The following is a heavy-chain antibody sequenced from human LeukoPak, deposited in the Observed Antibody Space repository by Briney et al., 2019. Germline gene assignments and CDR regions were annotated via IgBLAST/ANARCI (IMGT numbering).Heavy chain of an antibody. J-gene: IGHJ3*02. CDR2: IRYDGSNK. Sequence: GGSLRLSCAASGFTLSSYGMHWVRQAPGKGLEWVAFIRYDGSNKYYADSVKGRFTISRDNSKNTLYLQMNSLRAEDTAVYYCAKGYSSSWNGAFDIWGQGTMVTVSS. D-gene: IGHD6-13*01. V-gene: IGHV3-30*02. CDR3: AKGYSSSWNGAFDI. CDR1: GFTLSSYG.